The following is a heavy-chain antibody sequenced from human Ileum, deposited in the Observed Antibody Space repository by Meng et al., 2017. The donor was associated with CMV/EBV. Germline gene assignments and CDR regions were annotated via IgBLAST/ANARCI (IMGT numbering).Heavy chain of an antibody. Sequence: GGSLRLSCAASGFTFSSYEMNWVRQAPGKGLEWVSYISSSGSTIYYADSVKGRFTISRDNAKNSLYLQMNSLRAEDTAVYYCARRSTTGTDAFDIWGQGTMVTVSS. D-gene: IGHD1-1*01. CDR3: ARRSTTGTDAFDI. J-gene: IGHJ3*02. V-gene: IGHV3-48*03. CDR1: GFTFSSYE. CDR2: ISSSGSTI.